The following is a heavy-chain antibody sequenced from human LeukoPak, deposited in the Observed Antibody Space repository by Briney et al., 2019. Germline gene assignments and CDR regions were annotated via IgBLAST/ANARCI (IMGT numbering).Heavy chain of an antibody. CDR1: GYSISSGYY. D-gene: IGHD3-10*01. J-gene: IGHJ4*02. V-gene: IGHV4-38-2*02. Sequence: SEPLSLTCTVSGYSISSGYYWGWLRQPPGTGLEWIGTIHHSGRTYYNPSLKSRVTISVDTSKNQFSLNLSSVTAADTAVYYCARGGSGSGSSVDYWGQGTLVTVSS. CDR2: IHHSGRT. CDR3: ARGGSGSGSSVDY.